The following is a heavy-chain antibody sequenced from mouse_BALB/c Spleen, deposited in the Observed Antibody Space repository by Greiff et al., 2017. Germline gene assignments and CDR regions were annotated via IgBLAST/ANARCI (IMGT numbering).Heavy chain of an antibody. D-gene: IGHD2-14*01. V-gene: IGHV1-80*01. Sequence: PLQQSGAELVRPGSSVKISCKASGYAFSSYWMNWVKQRPGQGLEWIGQIYPGDGDTNYNGKFKGKATLTADKSSSTAYMQLSSLTSEDSAVYFCARGGYRYEMDYWGQGTTLTVSS. J-gene: IGHJ2*01. CDR3: ARGGYRYEMDY. CDR1: GYAFSSYW. CDR2: IYPGDGDT.